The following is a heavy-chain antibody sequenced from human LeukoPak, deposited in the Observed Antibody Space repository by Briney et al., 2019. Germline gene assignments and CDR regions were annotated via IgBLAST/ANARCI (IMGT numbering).Heavy chain of an antibody. D-gene: IGHD4-17*01. V-gene: IGHV1-18*01. CDR1: GYTFTSYG. CDR3: ARDSRYGDYILRPLFDY. Sequence: WASVKVSCKASGYTFTSYGISWVRQAPGQGLEWMGWISAYNGNTNYAQKLQGRVTMTTDTSTSTAYMELRSLRSDDTAVYYCARDSRYGDYILRPLFDYWGQGTLVTVSS. J-gene: IGHJ4*02. CDR2: ISAYNGNT.